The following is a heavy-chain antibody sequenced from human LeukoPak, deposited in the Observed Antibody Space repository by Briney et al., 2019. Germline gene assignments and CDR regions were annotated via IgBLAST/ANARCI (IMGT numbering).Heavy chain of an antibody. D-gene: IGHD6-6*01. CDR3: AKDPYSSSPYTYMDV. V-gene: IGHV3-9*01. J-gene: IGHJ6*03. Sequence: PGGSLRLSCAASGFTFDDYAMHWVRQAPGKGLEWVSGISWNSGSIGYADSVKGRFTISRDNAKNSLHLQMNSLRAEDTALYYCAKDPYSSSPYTYMDVWGKGTTVTVSS. CDR1: GFTFDDYA. CDR2: ISWNSGSI.